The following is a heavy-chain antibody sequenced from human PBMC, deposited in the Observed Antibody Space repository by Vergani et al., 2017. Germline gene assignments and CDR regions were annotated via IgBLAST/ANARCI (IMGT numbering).Heavy chain of an antibody. CDR2: IDWVDDK. CDR3: ERIRRRRVVAATTDYFDY. J-gene: IGHJ4*02. CDR1: GFSLSTSGMC. D-gene: IGHD1-26*01. V-gene: IGHV2-70*15. Sequence: QVPLRESGPALVKPTQTLTLTCTFSGFSLSTSGMCVSCIRQPPGKALEWLARIDWVDDKYYNTSMKTRLTISKDTPKNQVVLTRTNMDPVDTATYYRERIRRRRVVAATTDYFDYWGQGTLVTVSS.